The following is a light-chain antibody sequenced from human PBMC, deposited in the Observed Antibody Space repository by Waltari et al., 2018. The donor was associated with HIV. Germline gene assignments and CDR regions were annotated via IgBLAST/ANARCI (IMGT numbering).Light chain of an antibody. CDR1: SSHIGAGYD. J-gene: IGLJ3*02. V-gene: IGLV1-40*01. Sequence: QSVLTQPPSVSGAPGQRVTISCTGSSSHIGAGYDVHWYQQLPGTAPKLLIYGNTNRPSGVPDRVSGSKYGTSASLAITGLQAEDEADYYCQSYDSTLSGWRVFGGGTKLTVL. CDR3: QSYDSTLSGWRV. CDR2: GNT.